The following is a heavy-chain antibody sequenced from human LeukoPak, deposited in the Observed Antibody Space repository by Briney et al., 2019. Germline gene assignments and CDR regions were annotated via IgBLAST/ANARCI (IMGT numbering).Heavy chain of an antibody. D-gene: IGHD1-20*01. V-gene: IGHV3-53*01. CDR3: ARSITGPRDV. CDR1: GFTVSSNY. J-gene: IGHJ6*04. Sequence: GGSLRLSCAASGFTVSSNYMSWVRQAPGKGLEWVSVIYSGGSTYYADFVKGRFTISRDNSKNTLYLQMNSLRAEDTAVDYCARSITGPRDVWGKGATVTVSS. CDR2: IYSGGST.